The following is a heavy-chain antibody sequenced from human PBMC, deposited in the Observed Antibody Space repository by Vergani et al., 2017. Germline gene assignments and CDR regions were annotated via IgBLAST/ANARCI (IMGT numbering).Heavy chain of an antibody. V-gene: IGHV3-23*01. CDR3: AKDHSGYDYWYFDY. D-gene: IGHD5-12*01. CDR2: ISGSGGST. CDR1: GFTFSTYA. Sequence: EVKLLESGGGLVQSGGSLRLSCVASGFTFSTYAMSWVRQAPGKGLEWVSGISGSGGSTDYTDSVKGRFTISRDISKNRLYLQMNSLRAEDTAVYYCAKDHSGYDYWYFDYWGQGTLVTVSS. J-gene: IGHJ4*02.